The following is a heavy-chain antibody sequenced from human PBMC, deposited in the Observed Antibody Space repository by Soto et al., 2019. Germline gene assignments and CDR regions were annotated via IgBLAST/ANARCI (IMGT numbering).Heavy chain of an antibody. D-gene: IGHD1-7*01. CDR3: VRRVSGNYDY. CDR2: ISSNGGTT. CDR1: GFTFSSYD. V-gene: IGHV3-64*01. Sequence: EVQLAETGEGMAQPGGSLGLSCVASGFTFSSYDMHWVRQAPGKGLEYVSSISSNGGTTYYGNSVKGRFTISRDNSKNTLYLQMGSLRVEDMAVYYFVRRVSGNYDYWGQGTLVTVSS. J-gene: IGHJ4*02.